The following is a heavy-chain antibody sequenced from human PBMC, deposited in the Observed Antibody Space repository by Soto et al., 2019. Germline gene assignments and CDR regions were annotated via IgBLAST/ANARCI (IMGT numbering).Heavy chain of an antibody. Sequence: GGSLRLSCAASGFTFSSYAMGWVRQGPGKGLEWVAVVSIGGSTHYADSVRGRFTISRDNSKNTLSLQMNSLTAEDTAVYFCAKRRGAGGQFDYWGQGALVTVSS. CDR2: VSIGGST. CDR1: GFTFSSYA. CDR3: AKRRGAGGQFDY. V-gene: IGHV3-23*01. J-gene: IGHJ4*02. D-gene: IGHD2-15*01.